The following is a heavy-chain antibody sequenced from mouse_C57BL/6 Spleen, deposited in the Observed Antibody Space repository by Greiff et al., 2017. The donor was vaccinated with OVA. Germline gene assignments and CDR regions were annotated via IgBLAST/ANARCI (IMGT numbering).Heavy chain of an antibody. CDR1: GYTFTSYT. V-gene: IGHV1-4*01. D-gene: IGHD2-4*01. CDR2: INPSSGYT. J-gene: IGHJ2*01. CDR3: ARCLYDYDNFDY. Sequence: VQLQQSGAELARPGASVKISCKASGYTFTSYTMHWVKQRPGQGLEWIGYINPSSGYTKYNQKFKDKATLTADKSSSTAYMQLSSLTSEDSAVYYCARCLYDYDNFDYWGQGTTLTVSS.